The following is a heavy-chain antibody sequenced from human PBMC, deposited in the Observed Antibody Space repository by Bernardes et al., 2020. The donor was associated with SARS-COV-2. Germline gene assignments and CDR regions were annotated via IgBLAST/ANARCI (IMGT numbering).Heavy chain of an antibody. CDR1: GGSFRGSF. CDR3: ARGRVLGYGMDV. V-gene: IGHV4-34*01. J-gene: IGHJ6*02. D-gene: IGHD2-8*01. Sequence: SETLSLTCAVYGGSFRGSFWTWIRQPPGPGLEWIGELNHSGSTDYNPSLKSRVTISVDTSKTQFSLRLSSVTAADTAVYYCARGRVLGYGMDVWGHGTTVTVSS. CDR2: LNHSGST.